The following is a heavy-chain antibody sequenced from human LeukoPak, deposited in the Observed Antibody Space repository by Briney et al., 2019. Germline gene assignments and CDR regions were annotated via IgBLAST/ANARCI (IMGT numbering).Heavy chain of an antibody. J-gene: IGHJ4*02. Sequence: PGGSLRLSCAASGFTFSSYAMSWVRQAPGKGLEWVSAISGSGGSTYYADSVKGRFTISRDNSKNTLYLQMNGLRAEDTAVYSCAKDYGSGSYVDYWGQGTLVTVSS. D-gene: IGHD3-10*01. CDR3: AKDYGSGSYVDY. CDR2: ISGSGGST. V-gene: IGHV3-23*01. CDR1: GFTFSSYA.